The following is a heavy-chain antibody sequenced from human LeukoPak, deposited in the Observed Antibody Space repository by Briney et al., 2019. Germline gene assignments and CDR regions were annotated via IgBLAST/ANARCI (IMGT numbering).Heavy chain of an antibody. CDR1: GFTLSGSA. CDR3: TRHGRGSLNVFDV. J-gene: IGHJ3*01. V-gene: IGHV3-73*01. CDR2: IRTEANSFAT. D-gene: IGHD1-26*01. Sequence: GGSLKLSCAASGFTLSGSAMHWVRQASGKGLEWVGRIRTEANSFATAYAASVEGRFTISRDDSQNTAYLQMNSLKTEDTAVYYCTRHGRGSLNVFDVWGQGTMVTVS.